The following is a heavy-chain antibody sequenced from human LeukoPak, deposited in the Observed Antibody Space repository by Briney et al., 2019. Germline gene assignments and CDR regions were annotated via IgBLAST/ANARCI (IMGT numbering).Heavy chain of an antibody. Sequence: GESSTISCKGSGYSFTNYWIGWVRQMPGKGLELMGLIYPGDSDTTYSPTLPGQVTISADKSISTAYLQWSSLKASDTAMYYCARRMTRGVITSPFDPGSQ. J-gene: IGHJ4*02. CDR3: ARRMTRGVITSPFDP. D-gene: IGHD3-10*01. CDR2: IYPGDSDT. CDR1: GYSFTNYW. V-gene: IGHV5-51*01.